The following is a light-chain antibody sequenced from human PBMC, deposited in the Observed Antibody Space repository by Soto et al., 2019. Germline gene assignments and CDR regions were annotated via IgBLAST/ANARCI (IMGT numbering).Light chain of an antibody. CDR1: QGISSY. CDR2: DAS. Sequence: DIQLTQSPSFLSASVGDRVTITCRASQGISSYLAWYQQKPGKAPKLLIYDASSLENGVPSTFSGSGSGTEFSLTISSLQPDDFATYYCQHYNAYPWTFGQGTKVDIK. J-gene: IGKJ1*01. V-gene: IGKV1-9*01. CDR3: QHYNAYPWT.